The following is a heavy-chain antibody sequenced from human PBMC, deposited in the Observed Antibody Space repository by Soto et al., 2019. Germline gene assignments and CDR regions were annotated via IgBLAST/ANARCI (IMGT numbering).Heavy chain of an antibody. CDR2: IYHSGST. CDR1: GGSISSGGYS. D-gene: IGHD2-21*02. Sequence: QLQLQESGSGLVKPSQTLSLTCAVSGGSISSGGYSWSWIRQPPGKGLEWIGYIYHSGSTYYNPSLKSRVTISVDRSKNQFSPKLSSVTAADTAVYYCARVHCGGDCYQPYYFDYWGQGTLVTVSS. CDR3: ARVHCGGDCYQPYYFDY. J-gene: IGHJ4*02. V-gene: IGHV4-30-2*01.